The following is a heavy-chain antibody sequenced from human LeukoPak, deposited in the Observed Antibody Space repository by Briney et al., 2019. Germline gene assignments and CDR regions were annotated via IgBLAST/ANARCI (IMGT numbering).Heavy chain of an antibody. D-gene: IGHD6-19*01. CDR2: INHSGYT. V-gene: IGHV4-34*01. CDR1: GVPFSNYN. J-gene: IGHJ4*02. CDR3: TRAVAGHPD. Sequence: SETLSHTCAVSGVPFSNYNWCTVCHSPRQGLEWIGEINHSGYTNYNPSLKSRVTMSIDTAKNQFSLILTSVTAADAGVYYCTRAVAGHPDWGQGTLVTVSS.